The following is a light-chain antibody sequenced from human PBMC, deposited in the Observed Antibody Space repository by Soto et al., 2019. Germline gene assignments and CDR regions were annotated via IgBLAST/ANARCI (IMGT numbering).Light chain of an antibody. Sequence: QSALTQPASVSGSPGQSITISCTGTSSDVGAYDYVSWYQQNPGKAPKLIISEVSDRPSGVSNRFSGSKSGNTASLTISGLQAEDEADYFCSSYTTNNTLWVFGGGTKLTVL. CDR3: SSYTTNNTLWV. CDR1: SSDVGAYDY. J-gene: IGLJ3*02. CDR2: EVS. V-gene: IGLV2-14*01.